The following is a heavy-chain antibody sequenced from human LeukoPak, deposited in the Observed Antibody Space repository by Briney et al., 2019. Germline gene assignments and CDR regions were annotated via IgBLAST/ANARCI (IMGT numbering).Heavy chain of an antibody. J-gene: IGHJ4*02. CDR3: ARGLEYSSSSGLGGGY. CDR2: INPNSGGT. CDR1: GYTFTGYY. V-gene: IGHV1-2*02. D-gene: IGHD6-6*01. Sequence: ASVEVSCRASGYTFTGYYMHWVRQAPGQGLEWMGWINPNSGGTNYAQKFQGRVTMTRDTSISTAYMELSRLRSDDTAVYYCARGLEYSSSSGLGGGYWGRGTLVTVSS.